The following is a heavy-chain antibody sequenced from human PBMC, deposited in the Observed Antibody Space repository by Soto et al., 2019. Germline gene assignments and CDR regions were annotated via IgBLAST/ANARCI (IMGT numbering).Heavy chain of an antibody. CDR1: EFTFSTYA. D-gene: IGHD4-17*01. J-gene: IGHJ3*01. Sequence: EVQLLESGGGLVQPGGSLRLSCAGSEFTFSTYAMTWVRQAPGKGLEWVSSISGTGGGTSYTDSVKGRFTISRDNPRNTVYLQMDGLRAEDTALYYCAREPNGDHRGAFDFRCKGTMVTVSS. CDR2: ISGTGGGT. CDR3: AREPNGDHRGAFDF. V-gene: IGHV3-23*01.